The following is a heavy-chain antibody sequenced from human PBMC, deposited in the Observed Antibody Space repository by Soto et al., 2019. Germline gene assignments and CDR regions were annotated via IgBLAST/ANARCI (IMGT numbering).Heavy chain of an antibody. V-gene: IGHV1-69*13. Sequence: VKVFCKTSGGSFSNYAISWVRQAPGQGLEWMGAIIPMFGTANYAQMFQGRVTITADESTNTAYMEVSSLRSEDSAVYYCARGATVTREYFYGMDVWGQGTTVTVSS. CDR1: GGSFSNYA. D-gene: IGHD4-4*01. J-gene: IGHJ6*02. CDR2: IIPMFGTA. CDR3: ARGATVTREYFYGMDV.